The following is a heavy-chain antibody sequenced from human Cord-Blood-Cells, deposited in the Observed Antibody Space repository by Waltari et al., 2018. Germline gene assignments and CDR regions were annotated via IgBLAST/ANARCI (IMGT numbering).Heavy chain of an antibody. CDR1: GGPISSYY. J-gene: IGHJ4*02. Sequence: QVQLQESGPGLVQPSETLSLTCTVSGGPISSYYWSWIRQPPGKGLEWIGYIYYSGSTNYNPSLKSRVTISVDTSKNQFSLKLSSVTAADTAVYYCARAITGTTFDYWGQGTLVTVSS. V-gene: IGHV4-59*01. CDR2: IYYSGST. D-gene: IGHD1-7*01. CDR3: ARAITGTTFDY.